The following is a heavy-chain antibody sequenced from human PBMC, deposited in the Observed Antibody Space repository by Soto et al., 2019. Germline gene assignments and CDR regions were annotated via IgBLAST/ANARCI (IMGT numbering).Heavy chain of an antibody. D-gene: IGHD3-3*01. CDR1: GFTFSSYG. V-gene: IGHV3-33*01. J-gene: IGHJ4*02. CDR2: IWYDGSNK. CDR3: ARDPGRYDFWSGYYGY. Sequence: GGSLRLSCAASGFTFSSYGMHWVRQAPGKGLEWVAVIWYDGSNKYYADSVKGRFTISRDNSKNTLYLQMNSLRAEDTAVYYCARDPGRYDFWSGYYGYWGQGTLVTVSS.